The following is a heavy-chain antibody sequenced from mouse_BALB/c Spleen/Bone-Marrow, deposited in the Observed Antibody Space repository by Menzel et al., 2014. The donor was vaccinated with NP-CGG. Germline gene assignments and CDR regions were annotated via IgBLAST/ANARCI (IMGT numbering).Heavy chain of an antibody. CDR1: GFSLTGYG. J-gene: IGHJ4*01. Sequence: EQGVESGPGLVAPSQTLSITCTVSGFSLTGYGVNWVRQPPGEGLEWLGMIWGDGSTDYNSALKSRLSISKDNSKSQVFLKMNSLQTDDTARYYCAREPHYYAMDYWGQGTSVTVSP. CDR3: AREPHYYAMDY. V-gene: IGHV2-6-7*01. CDR2: IWGDGST.